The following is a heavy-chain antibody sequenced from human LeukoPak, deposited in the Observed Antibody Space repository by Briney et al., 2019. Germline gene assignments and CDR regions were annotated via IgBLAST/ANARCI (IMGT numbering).Heavy chain of an antibody. CDR2: IIPILGIA. CDR1: GGTFCSYT. V-gene: IGHV1-69*04. J-gene: IGHJ4*02. D-gene: IGHD6-13*01. CDR3: ARDSDSSLPDY. Sequence: ASVKVSCKASGGTFCSYTISWVRQAPGQGLEWMGRIIPILGIANYAQKSQGRVTITADKSTSTAYMELSSLRSEDTAVYYCARDSDSSLPDYWGQGTLVTVSS.